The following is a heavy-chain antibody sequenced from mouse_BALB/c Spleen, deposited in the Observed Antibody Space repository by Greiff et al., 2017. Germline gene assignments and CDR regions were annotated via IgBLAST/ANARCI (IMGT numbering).Heavy chain of an antibody. J-gene: IGHJ2*01. CDR3: ARMGDYGNYGDY. CDR2: IYPYNGGT. Sequence: VQLKESGPELVKPGASVKISCKASGYTFTDYNMHWVKQSHGKSLEWIGYIYPYNGGTGYNQKFKSKATLTVDNSSSTAYMELRSLTSEDSAVYYCARMGDYGNYGDYWGQGTTLTVSS. V-gene: IGHV1S29*02. D-gene: IGHD2-1*01. CDR1: GYTFTDYN.